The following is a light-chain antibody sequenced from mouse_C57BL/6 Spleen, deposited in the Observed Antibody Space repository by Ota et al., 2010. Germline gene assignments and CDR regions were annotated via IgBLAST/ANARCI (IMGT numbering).Light chain of an antibody. CDR1: QDVGTA. CDR3: QQYSSYPWT. J-gene: IGKJ1*01. Sequence: MSTSVGDRVSITCKASQDVGTAVAWYQQKPGQSPKLLIYWASTRHTGVPDRFTGSGSGTDFTLTISNVQSEDLADYFCQQYSSYPWTFGGGTKLEIK. V-gene: IGKV6-23*01. CDR2: WAS.